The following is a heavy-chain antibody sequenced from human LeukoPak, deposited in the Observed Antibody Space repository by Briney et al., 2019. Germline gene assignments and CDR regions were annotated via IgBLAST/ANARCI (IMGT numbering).Heavy chain of an antibody. D-gene: IGHD2-21*02. V-gene: IGHV4-39*07. Sequence: SETLSLTCTVSGGSISSIDSYWGWIRHPPGKGLEWIGRVYHRGSTVFNPSLKSRVSLSVDTSKNEFSLRMTSVSAADTAVYYCARDYCAGGACFGRWFDPWGQGTLVTVSS. CDR1: GGSISSIDSY. CDR3: ARDYCAGGACFGRWFDP. J-gene: IGHJ5*02. CDR2: VYHRGST.